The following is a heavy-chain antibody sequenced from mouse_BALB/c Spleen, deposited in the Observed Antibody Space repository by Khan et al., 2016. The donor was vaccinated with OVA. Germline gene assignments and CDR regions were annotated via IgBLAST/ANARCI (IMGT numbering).Heavy chain of an antibody. CDR1: GYTFSSYS. V-gene: IGHV5-6*01. J-gene: IGHJ3*01. CDR2: ISSGGDYT. CDR3: ASHCTESFAY. Sequence: EVHLVESGGDLVKPGGSLKLSCAAPGYTFSSYSMSWVRQTPDKRLEWVATISSGGDYTYYPDSVKGRFTISRDNARNTLYLQMSSLKSDDAAMSYCASHCTESFAYWGQGTLVTVSA.